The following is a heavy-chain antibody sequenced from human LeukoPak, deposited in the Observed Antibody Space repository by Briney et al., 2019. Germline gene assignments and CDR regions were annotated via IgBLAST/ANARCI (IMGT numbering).Heavy chain of an antibody. Sequence: SETLSLTCAVYGGSLSDYYWSWIRQPPGKGLEWIGEINHSGSTNYNPSLKTRVTIPVDTSKNQFSLKLSSVTAADTAMYYCAREATVAKRGDYFDYWGQGTLVTVSS. V-gene: IGHV4-34*01. D-gene: IGHD6-19*01. CDR3: AREATVAKRGDYFDY. J-gene: IGHJ4*02. CDR2: INHSGST. CDR1: GGSLSDYY.